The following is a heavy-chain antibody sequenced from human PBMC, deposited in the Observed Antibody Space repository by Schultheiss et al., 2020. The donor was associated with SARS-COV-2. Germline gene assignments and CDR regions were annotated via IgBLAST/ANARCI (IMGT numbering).Heavy chain of an antibody. CDR1: GGSISSSSYY. D-gene: IGHD6-6*01. Sequence: SQTLSLTCTVSGGSISSSSYYWGWIRQPPGKGLEWIGSIYTSGSTNYNPSLKSRVTMSVDTSKNQFSLKLSSVTAADTAVYYCASSVYSSSLPIDYYYYYMDVWGKGTTVTVSS. CDR2: IYTSGST. J-gene: IGHJ6*03. V-gene: IGHV4-39*07. CDR3: ASSVYSSSLPIDYYYYYMDV.